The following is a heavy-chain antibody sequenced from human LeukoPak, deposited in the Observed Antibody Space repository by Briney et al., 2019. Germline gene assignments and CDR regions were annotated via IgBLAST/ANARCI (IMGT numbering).Heavy chain of an antibody. Sequence: SETLSLTCTVSGGSISSGGYYWSWIRQHPGKGLEWIGYIYYSGSTYYSPSLKSRVTISVDTSKNQFSLKLSSVTAADTAVYYCARGSEYYDSSGYLDYWGQGTLVTVSS. CDR1: GGSISSGGYY. J-gene: IGHJ4*02. V-gene: IGHV4-31*03. CDR3: ARGSEYYDSSGYLDY. D-gene: IGHD3-22*01. CDR2: IYYSGST.